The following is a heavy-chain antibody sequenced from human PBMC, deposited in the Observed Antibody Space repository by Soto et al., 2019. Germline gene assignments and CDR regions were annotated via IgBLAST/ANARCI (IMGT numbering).Heavy chain of an antibody. CDR1: GYTFTSYY. J-gene: IGHJ6*02. Sequence: ASVKVSCKASGYTFTSYYMYWVRQAPGQGLEWMGIINPSGGSTSYAQKFQGRVTMTRDTSTSTVYMELSSLRSEDTAVYYCARDLSSSGNRYYYGMDVWGQGTTVTVSS. D-gene: IGHD6-6*01. CDR3: ARDLSSSGNRYYYGMDV. V-gene: IGHV1-46*01. CDR2: INPSGGST.